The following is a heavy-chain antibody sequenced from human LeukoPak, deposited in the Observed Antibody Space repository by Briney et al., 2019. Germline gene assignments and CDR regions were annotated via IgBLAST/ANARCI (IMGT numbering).Heavy chain of an antibody. J-gene: IGHJ4*02. Sequence: GGSLRLSCAASGFTFSSYTMNWVRQAPGKGLEWLLFISSRSSTTFYADSVKGRFTISRDNAKNSLYLQMNSLRAEDTAVYYCARVRVSSGYSLDYWGQGTLVTVSS. V-gene: IGHV3-48*04. CDR2: ISSRSSTT. CDR1: GFTFSSYT. CDR3: ARVRVSSGYSLDY. D-gene: IGHD3-3*01.